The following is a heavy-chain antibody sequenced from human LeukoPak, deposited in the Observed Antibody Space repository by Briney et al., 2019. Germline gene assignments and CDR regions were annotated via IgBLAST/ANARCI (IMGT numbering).Heavy chain of an antibody. CDR3: ARGAPYYYDSMNYSDY. CDR1: GFTFSSYW. CDR2: IKQDGSEK. V-gene: IGHV3-7*01. J-gene: IGHJ4*02. D-gene: IGHD3-22*01. Sequence: PGGSLRLSCAASGFTFSSYWMSWVRHAPGKGLEWVANIKQDGSEKYYVDSVKGRFTISRDNSKNTLYLQMNSLRAEDTAVYYCARGAPYYYDSMNYSDYWGQGTLVTVSS.